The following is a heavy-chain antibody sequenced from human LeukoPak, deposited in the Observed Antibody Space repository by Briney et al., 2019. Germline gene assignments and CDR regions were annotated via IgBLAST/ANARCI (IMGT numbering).Heavy chain of an antibody. J-gene: IGHJ4*02. D-gene: IGHD5-12*01. Sequence: GGSLRLSCAASGFTFSSYSMNWVHQAPGKGLEWVSSISSSSSYIYYADSVKGRFTISRDNAKNSLYLQMNSLRAEDTAVYYCVKEADSGYYRTSDYWGQGTLVTVSS. CDR2: ISSSSSYI. CDR3: VKEADSGYYRTSDY. V-gene: IGHV3-21*01. CDR1: GFTFSSYS.